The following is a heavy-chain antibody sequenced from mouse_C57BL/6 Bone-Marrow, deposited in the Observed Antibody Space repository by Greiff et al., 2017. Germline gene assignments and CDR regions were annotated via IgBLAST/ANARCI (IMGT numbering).Heavy chain of an antibody. CDR2: INPYNGGT. CDR1: GYTFTDYY. V-gene: IGHV1-19*01. J-gene: IGHJ2*01. CDR3: ARPHYGSSLDY. Sequence: VQLQQSGPVLVKPGASVKMSCKASGYTFTDYYMNWVKQSHGKSLEWIGVINPYNGGTSYNQKFKGKATLTVDKSSSTAYMELTSLTSEDSAVYYCARPHYGSSLDYWGQGTTLTVSS. D-gene: IGHD1-1*01.